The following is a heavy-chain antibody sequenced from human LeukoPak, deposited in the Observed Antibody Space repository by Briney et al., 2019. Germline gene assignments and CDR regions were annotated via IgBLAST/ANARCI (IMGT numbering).Heavy chain of an antibody. Sequence: GGSPRLSCAGSGFTFSDCAIHWVRQAPGKGLEWVARIDSRAKSHATAYAASVRGRFTVSRDDSKSTAWLQMNSLETEDTAVYFCTRDGGSWSHLDFWGQGTLVTVSS. D-gene: IGHD2-15*01. CDR1: GFTFSDCA. CDR2: IDSRAKSHAT. CDR3: TRDGGSWSHLDF. V-gene: IGHV3-73*01. J-gene: IGHJ4*02.